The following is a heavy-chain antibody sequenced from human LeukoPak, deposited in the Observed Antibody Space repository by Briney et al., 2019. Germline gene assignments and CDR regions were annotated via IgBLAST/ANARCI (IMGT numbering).Heavy chain of an antibody. CDR3: ARVGMGYSD. V-gene: IGHV3-30*02. D-gene: IGHD6-13*01. Sequence: PGGSLRLSCAASGFTFSSYGMHWVRQAPGKGLEWVAFIRSDGSNKYYADSVKGRFTISRDNSKNSLYLQMNSLRAEDTAVYYCARVGMGYSDWGQGTLVTVSS. CDR1: GFTFSSYG. J-gene: IGHJ4*02. CDR2: IRSDGSNK.